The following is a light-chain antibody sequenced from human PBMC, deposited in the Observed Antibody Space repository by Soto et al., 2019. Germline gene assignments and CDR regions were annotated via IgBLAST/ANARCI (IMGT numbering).Light chain of an antibody. CDR3: CSYAGSYTFV. CDR2: DVA. Sequence: QSALTQPRSASGSPGQSVTISCTGTSSDVGAYNYVSWYQQHPGKAPELIIFDVARRPSGVPDRFSGSKSGNTASLTVSGLQAEDEADYYCCSYAGSYTFVFGTGTKVTVL. V-gene: IGLV2-11*01. CDR1: SSDVGAYNY. J-gene: IGLJ1*01.